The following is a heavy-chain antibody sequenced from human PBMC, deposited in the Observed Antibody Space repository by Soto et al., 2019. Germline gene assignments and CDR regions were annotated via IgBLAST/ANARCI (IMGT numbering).Heavy chain of an antibody. CDR2: IGGTIGST. Sequence: EVQLLESGGGLVQPGGSLRLSVAAPGFTFSTFVMGWVRRAPGRGLQWVSAIGGTIGSTYYEDSVKGRFTISRDNSKDTLSLQMNSLGAEDTALYYCAKRRGEGYFDLWGRGTLVTVSS. J-gene: IGHJ2*01. CDR3: AKRRGEGYFDL. CDR1: GFTFSTFV. V-gene: IGHV3-23*01. D-gene: IGHD3-10*01.